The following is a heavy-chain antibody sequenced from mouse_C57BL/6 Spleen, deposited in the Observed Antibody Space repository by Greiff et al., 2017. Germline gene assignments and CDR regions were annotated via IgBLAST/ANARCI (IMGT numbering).Heavy chain of an antibody. J-gene: IGHJ2*01. CDR2: INPGSGGT. Sequence: QVQLQQSGAELVRPGTSVKVSCKASGYAFTNYLIEWVKQRPGQGLEWIGVINPGSGGTNYNEKFKGKATLTADKSSSTAYMQLSSLTSEDSAVYFCARKPYYYGGRGGYVDNWGQGTTLTVSS. D-gene: IGHD1-1*01. CDR3: ARKPYYYGGRGGYVDN. V-gene: IGHV1-54*01. CDR1: GYAFTNYL.